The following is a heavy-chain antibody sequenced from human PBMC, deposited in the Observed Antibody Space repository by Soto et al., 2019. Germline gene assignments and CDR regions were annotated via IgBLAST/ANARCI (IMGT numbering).Heavy chain of an antibody. D-gene: IGHD5-12*01. CDR2: MYISGST. V-gene: IGHV4-4*07. Sequence: QVQLQESGPGLVKPSETLSVTCSVSGVSIRDYYWSWIRQPAGKGLEWIGRMYISGSTKYNPSLKSRDTMSADTSVNQFSLTLSSVTAADTAIYYCARIYNSGFYRPEGDYYFYGMDVWGQGTTVTVS. CDR3: ARIYNSGFYRPEGDYYFYGMDV. CDR1: GVSIRDYY. J-gene: IGHJ6*02.